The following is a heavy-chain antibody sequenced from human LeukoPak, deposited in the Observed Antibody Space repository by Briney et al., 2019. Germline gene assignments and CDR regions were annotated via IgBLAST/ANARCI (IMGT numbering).Heavy chain of an antibody. CDR1: GGSFSGYY. V-gene: IGHV4-34*01. J-gene: IGHJ3*02. Sequence: SETLSLTCAVYGGSFSGYYWSWIRQPPGKGLEWIGEINHSGSTNYNPSLKSRVTISVDTSKNQFSLKLSSVTAADTAVYYCARLGGRGYSYGYDAFDIWGQGTMVTVSS. CDR3: ARLGGRGYSYGYDAFDI. D-gene: IGHD5-18*01. CDR2: INHSGST.